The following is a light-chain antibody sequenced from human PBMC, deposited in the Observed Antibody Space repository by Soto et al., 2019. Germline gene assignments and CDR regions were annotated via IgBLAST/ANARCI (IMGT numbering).Light chain of an antibody. J-gene: IGLJ3*02. CDR3: QTWGTGIGV. Sequence: QSVLTQSPSASASLGASVKFTCTLSSGHSSYAIAWRQQQPEKGPRYLMKLNSDGSHSKGDGIPDRFSGSSSGAERYLTISSLQSEDEADYYCQTWGTGIGVFGGGTKLTVL. CDR1: SGHSSYA. CDR2: LNSDGSH. V-gene: IGLV4-69*01.